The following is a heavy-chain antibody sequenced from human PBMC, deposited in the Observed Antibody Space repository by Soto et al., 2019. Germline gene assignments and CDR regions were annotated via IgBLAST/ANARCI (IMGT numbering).Heavy chain of an antibody. V-gene: IGHV4-39*01. CDR3: ARSLGVMIVVVPYAFDI. D-gene: IGHD3-22*01. Sequence: QLQLQESGPGLVKPSETLSLTCTVSGGSISSSSYYWGWIRQPPGKGLEWIGSIYYSGSTYYNPSLKSRVTISVDTSKNQFSLKLSSVTAADTAVYYCARSLGVMIVVVPYAFDIWGQGTMVTVSS. CDR1: GGSISSSSYY. J-gene: IGHJ3*02. CDR2: IYYSGST.